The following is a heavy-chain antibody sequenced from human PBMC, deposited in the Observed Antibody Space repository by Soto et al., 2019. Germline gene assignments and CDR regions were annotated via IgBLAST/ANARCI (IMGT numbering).Heavy chain of an antibody. CDR1: RDTFTSYY. J-gene: IGHJ5*02. CDR2: INPHGGST. CDR3: ARSSGGNFGIIIEGTNWFDP. D-gene: IGHD1-26*01. Sequence: ASVKVSCKAPRDTFTSYYINWVRQAPGQGLEWMGVINPHGGSTAYAQKFKGRVTLTRDTSASTVYMEVSSLTSEDTAMYYCARSSGGNFGIIIEGTNWFDPWGQGTLVTVSS. V-gene: IGHV1-46*01.